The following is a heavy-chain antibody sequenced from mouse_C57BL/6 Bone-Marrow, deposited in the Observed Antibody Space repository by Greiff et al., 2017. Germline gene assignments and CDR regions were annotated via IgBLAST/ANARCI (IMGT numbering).Heavy chain of an antibody. V-gene: IGHV1-69*01. D-gene: IGHD2-3*01. CDR2: IDPSDSYT. Sequence: QVQLQQPGAELVMPGASVKLSCKASGYTFTSYWMHWVKQRPGQGLEWIGEIDPSDSYTNYNQKFKGKSTLTVDKSSSTAYMQLSSLTSEDSAVYYCSRDGYYSYSFDYWGQGTTRTVSS. CDR1: GYTFTSYW. J-gene: IGHJ2*01. CDR3: SRDGYYSYSFDY.